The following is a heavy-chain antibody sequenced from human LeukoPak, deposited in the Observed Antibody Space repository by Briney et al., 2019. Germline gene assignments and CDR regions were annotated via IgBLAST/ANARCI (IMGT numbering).Heavy chain of an antibody. CDR2: IVVGSGNT. D-gene: IGHD3-16*02. CDR3: AADGSYRYAFDI. Sequence: GASVKLSCKASGFTFTSSAMQWVRQARGQRLEWIGWIVVGSGNTNYAQKFQERVTITRDMSTSTAYMELSSLRSEDTAVYYCAADGSYRYAFDIWGQGTMVTVSS. CDR1: GFTFTSSA. V-gene: IGHV1-58*02. J-gene: IGHJ3*02.